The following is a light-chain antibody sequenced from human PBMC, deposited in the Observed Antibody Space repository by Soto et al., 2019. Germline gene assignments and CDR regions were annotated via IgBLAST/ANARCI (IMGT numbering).Light chain of an antibody. V-gene: IGLV1-40*01. CDR1: SFNIGAGYD. CDR2: GNN. CDR3: QSYDSSLRGYV. J-gene: IGLJ1*01. Sequence: QSVLTEPPSVSVAPGQRVTISCTGSSFNIGAGYDVHWYQQLPGTAPKLLIYGNNNRPSGVPDRFSGSKSGTSASLAITGLQAEDEADYYCQSYDSSLRGYVFGTGTKVNVL.